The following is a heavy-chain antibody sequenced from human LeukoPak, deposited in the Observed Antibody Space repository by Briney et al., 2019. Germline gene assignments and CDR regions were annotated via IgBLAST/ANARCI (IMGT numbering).Heavy chain of an antibody. CDR3: ARDRYYYGSGSYSWFDP. Sequence: SSETLSLTCAVSGGSISSSNWWSWVRQPPGKGLEWIGEIYHSGSTNYNPSLKSRVTISVDKSKNQFSLKLSSVTAADTAVYYCARDRYYYGSGSYSWFDPWGQGTLVTVSS. V-gene: IGHV4-4*02. J-gene: IGHJ5*02. CDR1: GGSISSSNW. D-gene: IGHD3-10*01. CDR2: IYHSGST.